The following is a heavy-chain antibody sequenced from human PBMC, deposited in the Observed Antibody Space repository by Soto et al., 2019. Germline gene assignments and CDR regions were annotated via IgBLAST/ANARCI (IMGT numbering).Heavy chain of an antibody. D-gene: IGHD4-17*01. CDR2: IGSDGARD. Sequence: QVQLVESGGGVVQPGGSLRLSCAASGFTFGRHGMHWVRQAPGKGLEWVAVIGSDGARDSYADSMKGRFSISRDNGQNTLYLQSNSLRVEDTAVYYCARDDDYPDNGLDYWGQGTRVTVSS. CDR3: ARDDDYPDNGLDY. J-gene: IGHJ4*02. CDR1: GFTFGRHG. V-gene: IGHV3-33*01.